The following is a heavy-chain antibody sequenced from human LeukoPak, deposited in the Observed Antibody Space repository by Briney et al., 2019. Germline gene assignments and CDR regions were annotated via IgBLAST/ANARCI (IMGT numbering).Heavy chain of an antibody. D-gene: IGHD5-18*01. J-gene: IGHJ2*01. Sequence: SETLSLTCTVSGGSLSTSSYYWGWIRQPPGKGLEWIASIYYSGSTYYNSSLKSRVTISVDTSKDQFSLKMYSVTAADTAVYYCARSGYSYGPYWYFDLWGRGTLVTVSS. CDR2: IYYSGST. CDR1: GGSLSTSSYY. CDR3: ARSGYSYGPYWYFDL. V-gene: IGHV4-39*01.